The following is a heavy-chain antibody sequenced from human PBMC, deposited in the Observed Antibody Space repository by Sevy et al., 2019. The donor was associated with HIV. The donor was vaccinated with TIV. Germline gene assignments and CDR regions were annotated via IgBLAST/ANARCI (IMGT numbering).Heavy chain of an antibody. CDR2: IIPILGTV. J-gene: IGHJ4*02. CDR3: ARGGGNGWYYFDY. V-gene: IGHV1-69*13. Sequence: ASVKVSCKASGGTFSSYRISWVRQAPGQGLEWMGGIIPILGTVTYAQKFQGRVTITADESTKTAYMELSSLRSEDTAVYYCARGGGNGWYYFDYWGQETLVTVSS. CDR1: GGTFSSYR. D-gene: IGHD6-19*01.